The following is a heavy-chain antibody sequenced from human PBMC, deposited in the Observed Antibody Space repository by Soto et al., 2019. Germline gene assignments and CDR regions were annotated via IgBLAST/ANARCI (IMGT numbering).Heavy chain of an antibody. D-gene: IGHD6-19*01. CDR1: GGSLNSGGYY. CDR2: ISFSGNV. J-gene: IGHJ5*02. V-gene: IGHV4-31*03. Sequence: PSETLSLTCTLSGGSLNSGGYYWSWIRQHPGKGLEWIGYISFSGNVYYIPSLRSRVTLSIDTSQNQLSLRLTSVTAADTAVYYCAAIEIAVAGTSWIDPWGQGTLVTVSS. CDR3: AAIEIAVAGTSWIDP.